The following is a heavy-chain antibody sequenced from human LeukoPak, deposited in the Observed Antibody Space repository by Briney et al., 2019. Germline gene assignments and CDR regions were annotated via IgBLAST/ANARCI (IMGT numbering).Heavy chain of an antibody. CDR3: ARDLGQYYDTSDNWFDP. D-gene: IGHD3-22*01. V-gene: IGHV3-74*01. J-gene: IGHJ5*02. Sequence: GGSLRLSCAASGFTFSSYSMNWVRQAPGKGLVWVSRINSDGINTSYADSVKGRFTISRGNAKNTLNLQMNSLRAEDTAVYYCARDLGQYYDTSDNWFDPWGQGTPVTVSS. CDR1: GFTFSSYS. CDR2: INSDGINT.